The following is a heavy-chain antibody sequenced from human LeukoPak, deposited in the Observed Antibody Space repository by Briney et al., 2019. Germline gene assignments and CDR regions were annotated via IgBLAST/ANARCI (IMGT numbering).Heavy chain of an antibody. CDR2: IKQDGSEK. V-gene: IGHV3-7*01. CDR3: ARVRGSYFFVDY. D-gene: IGHD1-26*01. Sequence: GGSLRLSCAASGFTFSSYWMSWVRPAPGKGLEWVANIKQDGSEKYYVDSLKGRFTISRDNAKNSLYLQMNSLGAEDTAVYYCARVRGSYFFVDYWGQGTLVTVSS. CDR1: GFTFSSYW. J-gene: IGHJ4*02.